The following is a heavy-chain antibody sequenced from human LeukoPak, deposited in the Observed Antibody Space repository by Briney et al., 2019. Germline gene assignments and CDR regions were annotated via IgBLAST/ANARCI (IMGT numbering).Heavy chain of an antibody. Sequence: GGSLRLSCAASGFTVSSNYMSWVRQAPGKGLEWVSVIYSGGSTYYAGSVKGRFTISRDNSKNTLYLQMNSLRAEDTAVYYCAREEQWLVDYYYYGMDVWGQGTTVTVSS. D-gene: IGHD6-19*01. CDR1: GFTVSSNY. V-gene: IGHV3-53*01. CDR3: AREEQWLVDYYYYGMDV. J-gene: IGHJ6*02. CDR2: IYSGGST.